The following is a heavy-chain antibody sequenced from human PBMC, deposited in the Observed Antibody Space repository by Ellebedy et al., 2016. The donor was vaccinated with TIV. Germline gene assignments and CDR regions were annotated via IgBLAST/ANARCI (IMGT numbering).Heavy chain of an antibody. CDR2: ISYDGSNK. J-gene: IGHJ4*02. V-gene: IGHV3-30*03. Sequence: GESLKISCAASGFTFSSYGMHWVRQAPGKGLEWVAVISYDGSNKYYADSVKGRFTISRDNSKNTLYLQMNSLRAEDTAVYYCARDTVVTPEEGGVGYWGQGTLVTVSS. CDR1: GFTFSSYG. D-gene: IGHD4-23*01. CDR3: ARDTVVTPEEGGVGY.